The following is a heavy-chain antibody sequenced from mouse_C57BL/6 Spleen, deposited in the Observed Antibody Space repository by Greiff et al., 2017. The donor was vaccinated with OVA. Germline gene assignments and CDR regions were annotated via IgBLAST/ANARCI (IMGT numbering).Heavy chain of an antibody. CDR1: GFTFSDYY. CDR2: INYDGSST. V-gene: IGHV5-16*01. Sequence: EVMLVESEGGLVQPGSSMKLSCTASGFTFSDYYMAWVRQVPEKGLEWVANINYDGSSTYYLDSLKSRFIISRDNAKNILYLQMSSLKSEDTATYYCAREDYYGSSYAWFAYRGQGTLVTVSA. D-gene: IGHD1-1*01. CDR3: AREDYYGSSYAWFAY. J-gene: IGHJ3*01.